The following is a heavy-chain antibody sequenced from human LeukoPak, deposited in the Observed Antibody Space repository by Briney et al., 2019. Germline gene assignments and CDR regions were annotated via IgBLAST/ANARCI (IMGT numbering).Heavy chain of an antibody. CDR1: GFTFSSYA. V-gene: IGHV3-23*01. J-gene: IGHJ4*02. D-gene: IGHD6-19*01. CDR2: ISGSGGST. Sequence: PGGSLRLSCAASGFTFSSYAMSWVRQAPGKGLEWVSAISGSGGSTYYADSVKGRFTISRDNPKNTLYLQMNSLRAEDTAVYYCAKDLAIAVAGTGRAGYWGQGTLVTVSS. CDR3: AKDLAIAVAGTGRAGY.